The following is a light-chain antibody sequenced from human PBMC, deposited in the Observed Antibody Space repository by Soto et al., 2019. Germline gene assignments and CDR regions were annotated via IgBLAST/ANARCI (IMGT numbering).Light chain of an antibody. Sequence: QSALTQPRSVSGSPGQSVTISCTGTSSDVGAYNYVSWHQQHPGKAPKLVIFDATQRPSGVPDRFSASKSGITASLTISGLQAEDEADYYCCSYAAGDSFQFGGGTKLTVL. V-gene: IGLV2-11*01. CDR1: SSDVGAYNY. CDR3: CSYAAGDSFQ. J-gene: IGLJ2*01. CDR2: DAT.